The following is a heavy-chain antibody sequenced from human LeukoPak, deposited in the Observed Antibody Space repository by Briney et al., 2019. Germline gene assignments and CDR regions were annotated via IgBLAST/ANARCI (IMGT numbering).Heavy chain of an antibody. CDR1: GYTFTSYG. CDR2: ISAYNGNT. Sequence: ASVKVSCKASGYTFTSYGISWVRQAPGQGLEWMGWISAYNGNTNYAQKLQGRVTMTTDTSTSTAYMELRSLRSDDTAVYYCARVYCSSTSCYRAYYYGMDVWAKGPRSPSP. V-gene: IGHV1-18*01. J-gene: IGHJ6*02. CDR3: ARVYCSSTSCYRAYYYGMDV. D-gene: IGHD2-2*02.